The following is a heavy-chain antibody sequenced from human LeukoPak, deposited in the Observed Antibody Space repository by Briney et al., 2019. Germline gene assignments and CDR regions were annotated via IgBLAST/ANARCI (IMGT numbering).Heavy chain of an antibody. Sequence: SQTLSLTCTVSGGSISSGSYYWSWIRQPAGKGLEWIGRIYTSGSTNYNPSLKSRATISVDTSKNQFSLKLSSVTAADTAVYYCARGHDWFDPWGQGTLVTVSS. J-gene: IGHJ5*02. CDR2: IYTSGST. V-gene: IGHV4-61*02. CDR1: GGSISSGSYY. CDR3: ARGHDWFDP.